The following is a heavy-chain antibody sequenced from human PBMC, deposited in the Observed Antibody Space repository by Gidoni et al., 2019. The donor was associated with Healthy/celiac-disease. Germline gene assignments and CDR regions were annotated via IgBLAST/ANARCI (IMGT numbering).Heavy chain of an antibody. D-gene: IGHD3-10*01. CDR3: AKWDRGVRDFDY. J-gene: IGHJ4*02. V-gene: IGHV3-23*01. Sequence: EVQLLASGGGLVQPGGSLSLSCAASGLTFSSYAMSWVRQAPGKGLEWVSAIRGSGGSTYYADSVKGRFTISRDNSKNTLYLQMNSLRAEDTAVYYCAKWDRGVRDFDYWGQGTLVTVSS. CDR1: GLTFSSYA. CDR2: IRGSGGST.